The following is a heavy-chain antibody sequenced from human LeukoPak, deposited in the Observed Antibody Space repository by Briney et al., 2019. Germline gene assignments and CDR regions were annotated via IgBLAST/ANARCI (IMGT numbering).Heavy chain of an antibody. CDR3: ARIGPPLGGYEY. J-gene: IGHJ4*02. D-gene: IGHD5-12*01. Sequence: ASVKVSCKASGYTFTSYDINWVRQATGQGLEWMGWMNPNSGNTGYAQKFQGRVTMTRNTSISTAYMELSSLRSEDTAVYYCARIGPPLGGYEYWGQGTLVTVSS. V-gene: IGHV1-8*01. CDR1: GYTFTSYD. CDR2: MNPNSGNT.